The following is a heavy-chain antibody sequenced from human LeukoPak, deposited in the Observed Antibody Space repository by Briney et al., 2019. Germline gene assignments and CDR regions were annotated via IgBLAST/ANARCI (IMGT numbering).Heavy chain of an antibody. V-gene: IGHV4-61*05. D-gene: IGHD5-12*01. CDR1: GDSIDRSIYY. Sequence: PSETLSLTCSVSGDSIDRSIYYWAWIRQSPGKGLEWIGYIYYSGSTNYNPSLKSRVTISVDTSKNQFSLKLSSVTAADTAVYYCASFSGYGRDDDYWGQGTLVTVSS. J-gene: IGHJ4*02. CDR3: ASFSGYGRDDDY. CDR2: IYYSGST.